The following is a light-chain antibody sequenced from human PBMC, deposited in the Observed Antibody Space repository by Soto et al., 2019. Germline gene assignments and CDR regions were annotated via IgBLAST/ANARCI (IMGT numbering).Light chain of an antibody. CDR2: NND. CDR1: SSNIGTNS. J-gene: IGLJ1*01. CDR3: AAWDDSLNGFYV. V-gene: IGLV1-44*01. Sequence: QRVLTQPPSASGTPGQRVTISCSGGSSNIGTNSVNWYQQLPGRAPKLLIYNNDLRPSGVPDRFSGSKSGTSASLAISGLQSEDEADYYCAAWDDSLNGFYVFGIGTKLTVL.